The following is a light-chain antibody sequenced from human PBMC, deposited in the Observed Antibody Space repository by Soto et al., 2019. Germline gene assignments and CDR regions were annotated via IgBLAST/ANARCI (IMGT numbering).Light chain of an antibody. CDR3: QQYNSYLWT. Sequence: DIHMTQSPSTLSASVGDRVTITCRASQSISSWLAWYQQKPGKAPKLLIYDASSLESGVPSRFSGSGSGTEFTLTISSLQPDDFATYYCQQYNSYLWTFGQGTKV. CDR2: DAS. J-gene: IGKJ1*01. V-gene: IGKV1-5*01. CDR1: QSISSW.